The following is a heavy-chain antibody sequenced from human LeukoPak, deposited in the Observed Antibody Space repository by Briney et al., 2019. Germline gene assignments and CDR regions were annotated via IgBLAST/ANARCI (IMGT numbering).Heavy chain of an antibody. V-gene: IGHV4-59*08. J-gene: IGHJ4*02. CDR3: ARHVAVADLDY. CDR1: GGSFSGYY. CDR2: IYYSGST. D-gene: IGHD6-19*01. Sequence: SETLSLTCAVYGGSFSGYYWSWIRQPPGKGLEWIGYIYYSGSTNYNPSLKSRVTISVDTSKNQFSLKLSSVTAADTAVYYCARHVAVADLDYWGQGTLVTVSS.